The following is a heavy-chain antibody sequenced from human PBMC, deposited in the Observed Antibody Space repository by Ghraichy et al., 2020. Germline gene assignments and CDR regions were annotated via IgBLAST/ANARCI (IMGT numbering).Heavy chain of an antibody. J-gene: IGHJ5*02. CDR3: ARDRVFNL. CDR2: VSYDGSKK. CDR1: GFNFVNYP. Sequence: GGSLRLSCEASGFNFVNYPMHWVRQAPGKGLGWVATVSYDGSKKFYADFVTGRFTISRDNSKNTLFVQMNSLTPADTAIYYCARDRVFNLWGQGTLVSVSS. V-gene: IGHV3-30*04.